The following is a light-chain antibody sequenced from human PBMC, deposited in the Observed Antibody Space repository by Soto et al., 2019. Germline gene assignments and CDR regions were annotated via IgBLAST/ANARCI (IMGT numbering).Light chain of an antibody. CDR3: SSFTRINTRV. V-gene: IGLV2-14*01. CDR1: SSDVGGYDY. CDR2: EVT. Sequence: QSALTQPASVSGSPGQSITISCTGTSSDVGGYDYVSWYQQRPGKAPKLVIYEVTNRPSGVSNRFSGSKSGNTASLTISGLLAEDEGDYYCSSFTRINTRVFGGGTQLTVL. J-gene: IGLJ3*02.